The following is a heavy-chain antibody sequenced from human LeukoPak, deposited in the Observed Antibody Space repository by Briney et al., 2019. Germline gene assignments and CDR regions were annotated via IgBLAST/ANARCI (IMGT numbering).Heavy chain of an antibody. CDR2: ISTSTGDT. J-gene: IGHJ4*02. V-gene: IGHV1-18*01. CDR3: ARGGSSSSFDY. D-gene: IGHD6-6*01. CDR1: GYSFILYG. Sequence: ASVKVSCKTSGYSFILYGISWVRQAPGQGPEWMGWISTSTGDTKYTQKFQGRVTMTRDTSISTAYMELSRLRSDDTAMYYCARGGSSSSFDYWGQGTLVTVSS.